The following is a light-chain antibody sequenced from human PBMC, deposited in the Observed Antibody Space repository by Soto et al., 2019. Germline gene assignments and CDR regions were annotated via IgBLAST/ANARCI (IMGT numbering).Light chain of an antibody. CDR1: QIISGY. V-gene: IGKV1-39*01. Sequence: DIQMTQSPSSLSASVGDRVTITCRASQIISGYLNWSQQKPGRAPNLLIYTAFSLQSGVPARFSGSASGPACNLTLSSLQPADFATYYCLQTYSTPGTFGQGTKLEIK. J-gene: IGKJ2*02. CDR2: TAF. CDR3: LQTYSTPGT.